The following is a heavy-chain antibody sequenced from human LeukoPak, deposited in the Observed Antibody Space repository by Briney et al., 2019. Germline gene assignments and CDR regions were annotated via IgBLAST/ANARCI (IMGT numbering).Heavy chain of an antibody. D-gene: IGHD5-24*01. CDR2: VVYSGST. CDR1: GGSISSYY. V-gene: IGHV4-59*08. J-gene: IGHJ3*01. CDR3: ARHREMDSYDAFDV. Sequence: SETLSLTCTVCGGSISSYYWSWIRQLPGKGLEWIGFVVYSGSTNYNPSLKSRVTISIDTSYNQLSLKLSSVTAAGTAVYYCARHREMDSYDAFDVWGQGTMVTVSS.